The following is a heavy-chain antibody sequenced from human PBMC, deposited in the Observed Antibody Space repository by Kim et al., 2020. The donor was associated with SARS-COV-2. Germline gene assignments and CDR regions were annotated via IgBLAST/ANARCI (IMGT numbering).Heavy chain of an antibody. V-gene: IGHV7-4-1*02. CDR3: ASLLEGGGFDY. D-gene: IGHD3-16*01. CDR1: GYTFTSYA. CDR2: INTNTGNP. J-gene: IGHJ4*02. Sequence: ASVKVSCQASGYTFTSYAMNWVRQAPGQGLEWMGWINTNTGNPTYAQGFTGRFVFSLDTSVSTAYLQISSLKAEDTAVYYCASLLEGGGFDYWGQGTLVTVSS.